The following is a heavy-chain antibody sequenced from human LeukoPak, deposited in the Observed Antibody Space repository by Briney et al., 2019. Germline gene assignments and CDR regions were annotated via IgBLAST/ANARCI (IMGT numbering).Heavy chain of an antibody. D-gene: IGHD5-18*01. Sequence: SVKVSCKASGGTFSSYAISWVRQAPGQGLEWMGRIIPIFGTANYAQKFQGRVTITTDESTSTAYMKLSSLRSEDTAVYYCAKSGGYSYGFGADYFDYWGQGTLVTVSS. V-gene: IGHV1-69*05. CDR2: IIPIFGTA. J-gene: IGHJ4*02. CDR1: GGTFSSYA. CDR3: AKSGGYSYGFGADYFDY.